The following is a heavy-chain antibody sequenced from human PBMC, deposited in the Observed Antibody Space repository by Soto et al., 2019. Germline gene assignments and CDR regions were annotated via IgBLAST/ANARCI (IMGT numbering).Heavy chain of an antibody. D-gene: IGHD6-6*01. V-gene: IGHV3-74*01. CDR1: GFTFNNYW. CDR3: ARGASSIAARPD. Sequence: GGSLRLSCAASGFTFNNYWMHWVRQAPGKGLVWVSRIKSDGSDTAYADSVKGRFTISRDNAENMLYLQMNSLRAEDTAVYYCARGASSIAARPDWGLGTLVTVSS. J-gene: IGHJ4*02. CDR2: IKSDGSDT.